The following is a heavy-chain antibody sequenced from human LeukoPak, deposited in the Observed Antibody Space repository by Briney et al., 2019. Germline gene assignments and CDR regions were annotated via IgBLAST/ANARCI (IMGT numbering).Heavy chain of an antibody. J-gene: IGHJ4*02. D-gene: IGHD6-13*01. CDR1: GFTFSSYG. CDR3: AKESPKYSSSWSVRGDFTH. Sequence: GGSLRLSCAASGFTFSSYGMHWVRQAPGKGLEWVAFIRYDGSNKYYADSVKGRFTISRDNSKNTLYLQMNSLRAEDTAVYYCAKESPKYSSSWSVRGDFTHWGQGTLVTVSS. CDR2: IRYDGSNK. V-gene: IGHV3-30*02.